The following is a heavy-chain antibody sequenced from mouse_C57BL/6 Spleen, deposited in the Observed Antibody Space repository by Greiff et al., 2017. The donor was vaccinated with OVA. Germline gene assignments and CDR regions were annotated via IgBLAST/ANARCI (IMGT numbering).Heavy chain of an antibody. J-gene: IGHJ1*03. V-gene: IGHV10-1*01. Sequence: EVKLVESGGGLVQPKGSLKLSCAASGFSFNTYAMNWVRQAPGKGLEWVARIRSKSNNYATYYADSVKDRFTISRDDSESMLYLQMNNLKTEDTAMYYCVRGDWYCDVWGTGTTVTVSS. CDR3: VRGDWYCDV. CDR1: GFSFNTYA. CDR2: IRSKSNNYAT.